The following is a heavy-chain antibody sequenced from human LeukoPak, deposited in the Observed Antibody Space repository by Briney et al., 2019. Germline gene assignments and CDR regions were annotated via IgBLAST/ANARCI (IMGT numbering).Heavy chain of an antibody. Sequence: SETLSLTCAVYGGSFSDYYWTWIRQPPGKGLEWIGEINHSGSPNNNPSLKSRVSISFDTSKNQFSLKLTSVTAADTAVYYCARSYYDILTGYDPWGQGTLVTVSS. J-gene: IGHJ5*02. CDR2: INHSGSP. CDR3: ARSYYDILTGYDP. V-gene: IGHV4-34*01. D-gene: IGHD3-9*01. CDR1: GGSFSDYY.